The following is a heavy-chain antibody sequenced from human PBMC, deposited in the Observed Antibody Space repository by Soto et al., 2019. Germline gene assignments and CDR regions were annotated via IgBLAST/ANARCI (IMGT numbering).Heavy chain of an antibody. CDR2: IYWDDDK. CDR3: AHRVLRTVFGLVTTTAIYFDF. CDR1: GFSLTTSGVG. J-gene: IGHJ4*02. D-gene: IGHD3-3*01. V-gene: IGHV2-5*02. Sequence: QITLNESGPTVVRPTETLTLTCRFSGFSLTTSGVGVGWIRQSPGKAPEWLALIYWDDDKRYSASLKSSLTVTKHTSKNQVVRTVSDLDPTDTATYYCAHRVLRTVFGLVTTTAIYFDFWGQGTPVAVSS.